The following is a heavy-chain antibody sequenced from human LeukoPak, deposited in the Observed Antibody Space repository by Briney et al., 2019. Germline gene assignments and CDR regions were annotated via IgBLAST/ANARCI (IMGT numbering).Heavy chain of an antibody. D-gene: IGHD1-1*01. CDR3: AREGTAGTNLNWFDP. CDR1: GGSISSYY. Sequence: SETLSLTCTVSGGSISSYYWSWIRQSPGKGLEWIGYISYSGSTNFNPSLKSRVTISVDTSKNQFSLKLSSVTAADTAVYYCAREGTAGTNLNWFDPWGQGTLVTVSS. CDR2: ISYSGST. V-gene: IGHV4-59*01. J-gene: IGHJ5*02.